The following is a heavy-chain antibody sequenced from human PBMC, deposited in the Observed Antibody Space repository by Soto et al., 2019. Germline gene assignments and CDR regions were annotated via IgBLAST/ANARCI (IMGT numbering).Heavy chain of an antibody. CDR1: GFTFSSYS. D-gene: IGHD5-18*01. Sequence: EVQLVESGGGLVQPGGSLRLSCAASGFTFSSYSMNWVRQAPGKGLEWVSYISSSSSTIYYADSVKGRFTISRDNPKNSLYLRMNSVRDEDTAVYYCARDAGYSYGPFDYWGQGTLVTVSS. J-gene: IGHJ4*02. V-gene: IGHV3-48*02. CDR2: ISSSSSTI. CDR3: ARDAGYSYGPFDY.